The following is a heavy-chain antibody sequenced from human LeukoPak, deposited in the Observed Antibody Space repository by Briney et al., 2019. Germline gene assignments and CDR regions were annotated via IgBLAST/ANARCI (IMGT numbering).Heavy chain of an antibody. V-gene: IGHV1-2*02. CDR1: GYTFTGYY. CDR2: INANSGGT. Sequence: ASVKVSFKASGYTFTGYYMHWVRLAPGQGLEWMGWINANSGGTNYAQKFQGRVTMTRDTSISTAYMELSRLRSDDTAVYYCASKWVTYYYNSSAYHYPIDVFDIWGQGTMVTVSS. D-gene: IGHD3-22*01. J-gene: IGHJ3*02. CDR3: ASKWVTYYYNSSAYHYPIDVFDI.